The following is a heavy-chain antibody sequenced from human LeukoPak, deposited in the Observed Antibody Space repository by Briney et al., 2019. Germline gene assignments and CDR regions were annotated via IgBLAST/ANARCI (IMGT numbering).Heavy chain of an antibody. V-gene: IGHV1-2*02. CDR3: ARDVTMEYTGTFDP. Sequence: GASVKVSCKASGYTFTGYYMHWVRQAPGQGLEWVGWINPNNGGTNYAQNFQGRVTMTRDTSNSTAYMELNRLTSDDTAVYYCARDVTMEYTGTFDPWGQGTLVTVSP. CDR2: INPNNGGT. D-gene: IGHD4/OR15-4a*01. J-gene: IGHJ5*02. CDR1: GYTFTGYY.